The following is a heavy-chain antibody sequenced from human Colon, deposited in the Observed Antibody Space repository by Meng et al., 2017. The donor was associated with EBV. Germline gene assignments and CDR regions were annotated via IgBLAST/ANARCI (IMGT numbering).Heavy chain of an antibody. CDR2: IYHSGST. Sequence: ASGPGLVKPSGSRSLTWAVSGGSLSSRNWWSWVRQPPGKGLEWIGEIYHSGSTNYNPSLKSRVTISVDESKNQFSLRLSSVTAADTAVYYCARVGAYCGGDCYHPRWGQGTLVTVSS. D-gene: IGHD2-21*02. CDR3: ARVGAYCGGDCYHPR. CDR1: GGSLSSRNW. J-gene: IGHJ4*02. V-gene: IGHV4-4*02.